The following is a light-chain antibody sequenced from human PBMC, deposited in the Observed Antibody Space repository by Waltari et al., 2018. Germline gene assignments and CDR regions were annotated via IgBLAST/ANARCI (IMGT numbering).Light chain of an antibody. CDR2: DVS. Sequence: QSALTQPASVSGSPGQSITISCTGTSSDVGGYNYVSWYQHYPGKAPKLLIYDVSQRPSRVSNLFSASRSGNTASLTISGLQAEDEADYYCNSDTSDNTFVFGTGTKVTVL. V-gene: IGLV2-14*03. CDR3: NSDTSDNTFV. J-gene: IGLJ1*01. CDR1: SSDVGGYNY.